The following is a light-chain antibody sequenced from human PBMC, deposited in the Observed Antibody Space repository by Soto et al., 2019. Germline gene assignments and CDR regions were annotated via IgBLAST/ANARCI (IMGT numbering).Light chain of an antibody. CDR1: QSVSSN. V-gene: IGKV3-15*01. J-gene: IGKJ5*01. Sequence: EIVMTQSPATLSVSPGERATLSCRASQSVSSNLSWYQQKPGQAPRLLIYGASTRATGIPARFSGTGSETDFTLTISGLQSEDSAVYFCQQYNNWPFSFGQGTRLEI. CDR3: QQYNNWPFS. CDR2: GAS.